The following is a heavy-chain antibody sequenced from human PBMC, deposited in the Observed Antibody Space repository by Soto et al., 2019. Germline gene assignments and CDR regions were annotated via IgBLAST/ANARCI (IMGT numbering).Heavy chain of an antibody. CDR1: GFTFTSSA. D-gene: IGHD3-3*01. Sequence: SVKVSCKASGFTFTSSAMQWVRQARGQRLEWIGWIVVGSGNTNYAQKFQERVTITRDMSTSTAYMELSSLRSEDTAVYYCSADQTPFYDFWSGPGAFDIWGQGTMVTVSS. CDR2: IVVGSGNT. V-gene: IGHV1-58*02. CDR3: SADQTPFYDFWSGPGAFDI. J-gene: IGHJ3*02.